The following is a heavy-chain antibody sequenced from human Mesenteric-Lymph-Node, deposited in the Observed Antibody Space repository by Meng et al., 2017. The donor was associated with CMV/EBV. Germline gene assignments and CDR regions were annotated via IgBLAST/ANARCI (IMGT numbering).Heavy chain of an antibody. Sequence: GESLKISCAASGFTFSDSTMNWVRQAPGKGLEWVSSISSSSSYIYYADSVKGRFTISRDNAKNSLYLQMNSLRAEDTAVYYCARDYSSSWYKGRGYFDYWGQGTLVTVSS. J-gene: IGHJ4*02. D-gene: IGHD6-13*01. V-gene: IGHV3-21*01. CDR1: GFTFSDST. CDR2: ISSSSSYI. CDR3: ARDYSSSWYKGRGYFDY.